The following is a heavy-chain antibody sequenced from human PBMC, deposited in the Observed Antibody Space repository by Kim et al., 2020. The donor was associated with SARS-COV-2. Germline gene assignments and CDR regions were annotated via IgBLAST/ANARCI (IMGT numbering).Heavy chain of an antibody. J-gene: IGHJ4*02. V-gene: IGHV3-21*01. D-gene: IGHD2-15*01. Sequence: SYRYYADSVKGRFTISRDNAKNSLYLQMNSLRAEDTAVYYCARGVSYGGYWGQGTLVTVSS. CDR3: ARGVSYGGY. CDR2: SYR.